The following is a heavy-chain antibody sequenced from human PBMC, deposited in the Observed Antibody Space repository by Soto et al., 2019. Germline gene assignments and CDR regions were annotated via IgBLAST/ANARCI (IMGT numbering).Heavy chain of an antibody. D-gene: IGHD1-26*01. Sequence: ASETLSLTCTVSGGSISRYYWTWIRQPPGKGLEWIGYIYYSGSSNYNASLKSRLTMSVDTPKNQFSLKLSSVTAADTAVYYCAKGLGYFDSWGQGVLVTVSS. CDR1: GGSISRYY. CDR3: AKGLGYFDS. V-gene: IGHV4-59*01. CDR2: IYYSGSS. J-gene: IGHJ4*02.